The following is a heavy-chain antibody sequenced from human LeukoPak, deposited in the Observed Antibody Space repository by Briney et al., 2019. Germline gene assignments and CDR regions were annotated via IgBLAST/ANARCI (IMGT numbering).Heavy chain of an antibody. CDR2: IIPIFGTA. Sequence: ASVKVSCKASGYTFTGYYMHWVRQAPGQGLEWMGGIIPIFGTAIYAQKFQGRVTITADESTSTAYMELSSLRSEDTAVYYCASPSCSGGSCLYYFDYWGQGTLVTVSS. CDR3: ASPSCSGGSCLYYFDY. J-gene: IGHJ4*02. CDR1: GYTFTGYY. D-gene: IGHD2-15*01. V-gene: IGHV1-69*13.